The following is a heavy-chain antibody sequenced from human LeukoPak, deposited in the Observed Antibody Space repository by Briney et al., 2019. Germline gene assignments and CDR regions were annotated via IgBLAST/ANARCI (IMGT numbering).Heavy chain of an antibody. CDR3: AKDRSSGWYANGFDY. V-gene: IGHV3-23*01. J-gene: IGHJ4*02. Sequence: GGSLRLSCAASGFTFSSYAMSWVRQAPGKGLEWVSAISGSGGSTCYADSVKGRFTISRDNSKNTLYLQMNSLRAEDTAVYYCAKDRSSGWYANGFDYWGQGTPVTVSS. CDR2: ISGSGGST. D-gene: IGHD6-19*01. CDR1: GFTFSSYA.